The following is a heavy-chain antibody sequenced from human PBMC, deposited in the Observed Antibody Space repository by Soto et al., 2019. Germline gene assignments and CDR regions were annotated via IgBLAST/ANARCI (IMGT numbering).Heavy chain of an antibody. Sequence: GGSLRLSCAASGFTVSSNYMSWVRQAPGKGLEWVSVIYSGGSTYYADSVKGRFTISRHNSKNTLYLQMNSLRAEDTAVYYCARGDAPADDAFDIWGQGTMVTVSS. D-gene: IGHD2-2*01. CDR3: ARGDAPADDAFDI. V-gene: IGHV3-53*04. CDR1: GFTVSSNY. CDR2: IYSGGST. J-gene: IGHJ3*02.